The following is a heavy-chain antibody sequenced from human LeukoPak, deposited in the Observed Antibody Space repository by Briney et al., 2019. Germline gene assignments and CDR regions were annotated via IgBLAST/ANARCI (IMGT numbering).Heavy chain of an antibody. V-gene: IGHV3-23*01. J-gene: IGHJ4*02. CDR3: ARDLWGSSGWYDY. CDR2: ISGSGGST. D-gene: IGHD6-19*01. CDR1: GFTFSSYA. Sequence: GGSLRLSCAASGFTFSSYAMSWVRQAPGKGLDWVSAISGSGGSTYYADSVKGRFTISRDNSKNTLYLQMNSLRAEDTAVYYCARDLWGSSGWYDYWGQGTLVTVSS.